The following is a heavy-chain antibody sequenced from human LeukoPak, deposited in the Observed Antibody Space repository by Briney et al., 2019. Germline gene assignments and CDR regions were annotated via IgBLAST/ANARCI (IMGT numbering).Heavy chain of an antibody. CDR2: IYTSGST. V-gene: IGHV4-4*07. D-gene: IGHD6-6*01. J-gene: IGHJ6*03. CDR3: ARGSSSWGLARIYLGYYYYYMDV. Sequence: GRIYTSGSTNYNPSLKSRVTISVDTSKNQFSLKLSSVTAADTAVYYCARGSSSWGLARIYLGYYYYYMDVWGKGTTVTVSS.